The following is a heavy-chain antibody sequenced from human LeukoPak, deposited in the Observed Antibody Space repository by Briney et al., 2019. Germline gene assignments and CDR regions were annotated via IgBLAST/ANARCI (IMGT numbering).Heavy chain of an antibody. CDR3: AKGQASVTYKYFFDY. CDR1: RFTFSIYA. Sequence: GGSLRLSCEVSRFTFSIYAMAWVRQAPGKGLEWVSGISDQTYYADSVRGRFTISRDNSKNTLYLQMNSLRDEDTAVYYCAKGQASVTYKYFFDYWGQGTLVTVSS. D-gene: IGHD4-17*01. V-gene: IGHV3-23*01. J-gene: IGHJ4*02. CDR2: ISDQT.